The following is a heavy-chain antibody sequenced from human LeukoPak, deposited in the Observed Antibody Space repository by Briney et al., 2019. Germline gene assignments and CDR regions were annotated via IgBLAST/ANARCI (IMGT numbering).Heavy chain of an antibody. D-gene: IGHD2-21*02. CDR2: IYYSGST. V-gene: IGHV4-59*01. J-gene: IGHJ5*02. CDR3: ARGGDSGWFDP. Sequence: SETLSLTCTVYGGSISSYYWSWIRQPPGKGLEWIGYIYYSGSTNYNPSLKSRVTISVDTSKNQFSLKLSSVTAAATAVYYCARGGDSGWFDPWGQGTLVTVSS. CDR1: GGSISSYY.